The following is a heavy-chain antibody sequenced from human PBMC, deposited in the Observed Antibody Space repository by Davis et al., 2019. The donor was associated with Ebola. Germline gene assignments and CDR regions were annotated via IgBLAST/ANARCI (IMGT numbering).Heavy chain of an antibody. Sequence: GESLKISCEASGFSFDAYAMHWVRQAPGKGLEWVAVISFDGSENYNPDSVKGRFTISRDNSKNMVYLQMNRLTSEDTAVYYCATSAGDSGAFTFWGQGTKVTVSS. CDR2: ISFDGSEN. J-gene: IGHJ3*01. CDR3: ATSAGDSGAFTF. V-gene: IGHV3-30*03. D-gene: IGHD6-19*01. CDR1: GFSFDAYA.